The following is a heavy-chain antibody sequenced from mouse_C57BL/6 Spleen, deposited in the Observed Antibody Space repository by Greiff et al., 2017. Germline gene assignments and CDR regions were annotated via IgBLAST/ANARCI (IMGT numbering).Heavy chain of an antibody. V-gene: IGHV1-85*01. CDR1: GYTFTSYD. J-gene: IGHJ3*01. Sequence: VHLVESGPELVKPGASVKLSCKASGYTFTSYDINWVKQRPGQGLERIGWIYPGDGSTKYNEKFKGKATLTVDTSSSTAYMELHSLTSEDSAVYFCAREGFAYWGQGTLVTVSA. CDR3: AREGFAY. CDR2: IYPGDGST.